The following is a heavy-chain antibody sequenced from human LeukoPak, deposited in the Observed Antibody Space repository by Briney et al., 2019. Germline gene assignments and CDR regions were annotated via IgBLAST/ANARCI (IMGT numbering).Heavy chain of an antibody. J-gene: IGHJ5*02. CDR3: ARDGSYCSSIGCYKWFDH. V-gene: IGHV1-69*13. D-gene: IGHD2-2*01. Sequence: SVKVSCKASGGSSYAISWVRQAPGQGLEWMGGIIPLSGTANYAQKFQGRVTITADESTSTAYMELSSLRSEDTAVYYCARDGSYCSSIGCYKWFDHWGQGTLVTVSS. CDR1: GGSSYA. CDR2: IIPLSGTA.